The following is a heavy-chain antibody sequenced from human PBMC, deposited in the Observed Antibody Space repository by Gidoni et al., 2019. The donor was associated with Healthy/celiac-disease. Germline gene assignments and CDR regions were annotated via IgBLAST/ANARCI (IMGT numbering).Heavy chain of an antibody. CDR1: GYTFTSYA. CDR2: INAGNGNT. CDR3: VSRDGQATTTFDY. D-gene: IGHD1-26*01. V-gene: IGHV1-3*01. J-gene: IGHJ4*02. Sequence: QVQLVQSGAEVKKPGASVKVSCKASGYTFTSYAMHWVRQAPGQRLEWMGWINAGNGNTKYSQKFQGRVTITRDTSASTAYMELSSLRSEDTAVYYCVSRDGQATTTFDYWGQGTLVTVSS.